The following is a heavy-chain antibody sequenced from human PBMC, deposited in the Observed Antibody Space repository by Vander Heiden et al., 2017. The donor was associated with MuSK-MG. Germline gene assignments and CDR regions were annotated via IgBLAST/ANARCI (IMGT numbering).Heavy chain of an antibody. V-gene: IGHV1-18*01. Sequence: QVQLVQSGAEVKKPGASVKVSCTASGYTFTSYGISWVRQAPGQGLEWMGWISAYNGNTNYAQKLQGRVTMTTDTSTSTAYMELRSLRSDDTAVYYCAREDIVVVPAANEAYYYYGMDVWGQGTTVTVSS. CDR1: GYTFTSYG. D-gene: IGHD2-2*01. J-gene: IGHJ6*02. CDR3: AREDIVVVPAANEAYYYYGMDV. CDR2: ISAYNGNT.